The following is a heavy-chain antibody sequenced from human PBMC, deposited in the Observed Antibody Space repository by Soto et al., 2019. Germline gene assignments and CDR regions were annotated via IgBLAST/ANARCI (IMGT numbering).Heavy chain of an antibody. J-gene: IGHJ4*02. CDR2: IKSKTDGGTT. CDR1: GFTFSNAW. V-gene: IGHV3-15*01. Sequence: GGSLRLSCAASGFTFSNAWMRWVRQAPGKGLKWVGRIKSKTDGGTTDYAAPVKGRFTISRDDSKNTLYLQMNSLKTEDTAVYYCTILTIFGVAPIDYWGQGTLVTVSS. CDR3: TILTIFGVAPIDY. D-gene: IGHD3-3*01.